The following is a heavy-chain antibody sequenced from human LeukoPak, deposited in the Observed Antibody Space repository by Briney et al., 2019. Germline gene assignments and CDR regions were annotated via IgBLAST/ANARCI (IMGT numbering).Heavy chain of an antibody. CDR3: ARYVSYDFWSGYQIYYYYYYMDV. CDR2: ISGSGGST. D-gene: IGHD3-3*01. V-gene: IGHV3-23*01. J-gene: IGHJ6*03. CDR1: GFTFSSYA. Sequence: GGSLRLSCAASGFTFSSYAMSWVRQAPGKGLEWVSAISGSGGSTYYADSVKGRFTISRDNAKNSLYLQMNSLRAEDTAVYYCARYVSYDFWSGYQIYYYYYYMDVWGKGTTVTVSS.